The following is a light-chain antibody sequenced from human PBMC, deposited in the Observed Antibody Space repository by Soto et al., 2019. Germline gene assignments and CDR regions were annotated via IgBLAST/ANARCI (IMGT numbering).Light chain of an antibody. CDR2: DTS. CDR3: QVRANWSIA. J-gene: IGKJ5*01. CDR1: QSVSSY. V-gene: IGKV3-11*01. Sequence: ECVLRQSPATLSLAPVERTTLSCKVSQSVSSYLAWYQPKAGQARRLVISDTSNMATGILARFSGTGSGTDFTLTINNLEPEDFAVYYCQVRANWSIAFGRGTRLEIK.